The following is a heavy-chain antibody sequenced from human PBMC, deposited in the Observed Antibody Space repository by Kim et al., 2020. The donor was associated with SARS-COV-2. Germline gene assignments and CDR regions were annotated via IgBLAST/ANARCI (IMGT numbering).Heavy chain of an antibody. V-gene: IGHV3-30-3*01. Sequence: GGSLRLSCAASEFTFSRYAIHWVRQAPGKGLEWVAVISYDGSTDYYADSVKGRFTISRDNSKNTLYLQMNSLRAEDTAVYYCARGSGIRLGELSLLRVTYFDYWGQGTLVTVSS. CDR1: EFTFSRYA. D-gene: IGHD3-16*02. CDR3: ARGSGIRLGELSLLRVTYFDY. J-gene: IGHJ4*02. CDR2: ISYDGSTD.